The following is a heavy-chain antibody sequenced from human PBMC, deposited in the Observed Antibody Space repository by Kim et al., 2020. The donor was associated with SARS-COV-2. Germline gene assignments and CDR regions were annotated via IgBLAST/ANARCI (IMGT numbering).Heavy chain of an antibody. Sequence: GGSLRLSCAASGFTFSNYWMSWVRQAPGKGPEWLAKIDEDGRGKYYVESMKGRITISRDNAKNSLYLQTNSLRVEDTAVYFCVRGGCSSLCAPWGPGTL. CDR1: GFTFSNYW. D-gene: IGHD6-19*01. CDR2: IDEDGRGK. V-gene: IGHV3-7*03. J-gene: IGHJ5*02. CDR3: VRGGCSSLCAP.